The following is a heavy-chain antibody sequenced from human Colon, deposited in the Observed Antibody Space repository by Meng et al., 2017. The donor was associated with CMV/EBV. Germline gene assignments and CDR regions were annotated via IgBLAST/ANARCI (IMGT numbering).Heavy chain of an antibody. Sequence: VRVVESGGGLVKPGASLRLSCAASGFTFTDYSMTWVRQAPGKGLEWVSSISSSSSYIYYADSLRGRFTISRDNAKKSVYLQMNSLGADDTAVYYCVRAPTIGAYYFDYWGQGILVTVSS. CDR1: GFTFTDYS. V-gene: IGHV3-21*01. J-gene: IGHJ4*02. CDR3: VRAPTIGAYYFDY. D-gene: IGHD3-3*01. CDR2: ISSSSSYI.